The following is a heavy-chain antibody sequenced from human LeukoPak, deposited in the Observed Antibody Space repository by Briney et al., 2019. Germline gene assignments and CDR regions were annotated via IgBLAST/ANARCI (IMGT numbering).Heavy chain of an antibody. V-gene: IGHV3-30*18. CDR1: GLTFSSYG. J-gene: IGHJ4*02. CDR3: AKDRPTWPIDY. D-gene: IGHD5-12*01. CDR2: ISHEGSNK. Sequence: PGRSLRLSCAASGLTFSSYGMHWVRQAPGKGLEWVAVISHEGSNKYYADSVKGRFTISRDNSKNMVYLQMNSLRAEDTAVYYCAKDRPTWPIDYWGQGTLVTVSS.